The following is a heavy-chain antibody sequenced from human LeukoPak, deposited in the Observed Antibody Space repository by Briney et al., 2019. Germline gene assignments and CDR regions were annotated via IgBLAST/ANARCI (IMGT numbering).Heavy chain of an antibody. D-gene: IGHD1-26*01. CDR3: ARDVPMYSGSHLYYYMDV. CDR1: GGSISSYY. J-gene: IGHJ6*03. Sequence: SETLSLTCTVSGGSISSYYWSWIRPPPGKGLEWIGYIYYSGSTNYNPSLKSRVTISVDTSKNQFSLRLSSVTAADTAVYYCARDVPMYSGSHLYYYMDVWGKGTTVTVSS. CDR2: IYYSGST. V-gene: IGHV4-59*01.